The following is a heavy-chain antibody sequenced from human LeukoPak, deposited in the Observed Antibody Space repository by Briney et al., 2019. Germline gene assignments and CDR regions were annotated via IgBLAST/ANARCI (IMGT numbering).Heavy chain of an antibody. J-gene: IGHJ5*02. V-gene: IGHV1-69*05. CDR1: GGTFSSYA. CDR2: IIPIFGTA. Sequence: ASVKVSCKDSGGTFSSYAISWVRQAPGQGLEWMGRIIPIFGTANYAQKFQGRVTITTDESTSTAYMELSSLRSEDTAVYYCARDTYDFWSGYLGWFDPWGQGTLVTVSS. CDR3: ARDTYDFWSGYLGWFDP. D-gene: IGHD3-3*01.